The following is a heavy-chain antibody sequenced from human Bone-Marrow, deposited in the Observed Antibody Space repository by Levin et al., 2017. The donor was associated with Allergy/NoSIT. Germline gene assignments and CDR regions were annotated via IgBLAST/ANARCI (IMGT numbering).Heavy chain of an antibody. D-gene: IGHD2-15*01. Sequence: GGSLRLSCKGSGYSFTSYWISWVRQMPGKGLEWMGRIDPSDSYTNYSPSFQGHVTISADKSISTAYLQWSSLKASDTAMYHCASHYCSGGSCTGDYYYYYMDVWGKGTTVTVSS. CDR2: IDPSDSYT. V-gene: IGHV5-10-1*01. J-gene: IGHJ6*03. CDR1: GYSFTSYW. CDR3: ASHYCSGGSCTGDYYYYYMDV.